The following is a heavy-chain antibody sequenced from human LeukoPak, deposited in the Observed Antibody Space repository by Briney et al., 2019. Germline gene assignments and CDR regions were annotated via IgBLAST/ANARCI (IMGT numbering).Heavy chain of an antibody. CDR3: ARDSWSRPSVEDY. CDR2: ISAYNGNT. Sequence: ASVTVSCKASGYTFTGYGTSWVRQAPGQGLEWMGWISAYNGNTNYAQKLQGRVTMTTDTSTSTAYMELRSLRSDDTAVYYCARDSWSRPSVEDYWGQGTLVTVSS. V-gene: IGHV1-18*01. J-gene: IGHJ4*02. D-gene: IGHD4-23*01. CDR1: GYTFTGYG.